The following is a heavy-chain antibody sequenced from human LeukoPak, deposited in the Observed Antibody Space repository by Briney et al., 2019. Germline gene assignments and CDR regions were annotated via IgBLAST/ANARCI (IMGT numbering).Heavy chain of an antibody. CDR3: ARDSAFDI. CDR1: GFTFSSYG. J-gene: IGHJ3*02. Sequence: GGSLRLSCAASGFTFSSYGMHWARQAPGKGLEWVAFIRYDGSNKYYADSVKGRFTISRDNAKNSLYLQMNSLRAEDTAVYYCARDSAFDIWGQGTMVTVSS. V-gene: IGHV3-30*02. CDR2: IRYDGSNK.